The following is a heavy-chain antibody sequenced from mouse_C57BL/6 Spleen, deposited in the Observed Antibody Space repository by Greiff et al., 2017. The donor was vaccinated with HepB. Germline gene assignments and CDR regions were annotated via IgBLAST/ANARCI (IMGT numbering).Heavy chain of an antibody. Sequence: QVQLKQPGAELVKPGASVKLSCKASGYTFTSYWMHWVKQRPGQGLEWIGMIHPNSGSTNYNEKFKSKATLTVDKSSSTAYMQLSSLTSEDSAVYYCARGGPDYDKEGFAYWGQGTLVTVSA. CDR3: ARGGPDYDKEGFAY. D-gene: IGHD2-4*01. CDR2: IHPNSGST. V-gene: IGHV1-64*01. J-gene: IGHJ3*01. CDR1: GYTFTSYW.